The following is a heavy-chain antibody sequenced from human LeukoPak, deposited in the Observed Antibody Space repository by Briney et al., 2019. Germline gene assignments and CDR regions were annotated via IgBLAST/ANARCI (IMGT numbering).Heavy chain of an antibody. CDR1: GYSISSGYY. V-gene: IGHV4-38-2*02. Sequence: SETLSLTCTVSGYSISSGYYWVWIRQPPGKGLEWIGSIYRSGSTNYNPSLKSRVTISVDTSKNQFSLKVNSVTAADTAVYYCARGDCSSTICYSPMDVWGKGTTVTVSS. J-gene: IGHJ6*03. D-gene: IGHD2-2*01. CDR3: ARGDCSSTICYSPMDV. CDR2: IYRSGST.